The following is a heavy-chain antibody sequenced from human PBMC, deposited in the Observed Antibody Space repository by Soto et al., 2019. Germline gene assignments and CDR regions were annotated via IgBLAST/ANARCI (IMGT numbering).Heavy chain of an antibody. Sequence: GGSLRLSCAASGFTFSNAWMNWVRQAPGKGLEWVGRIKSKTDGGTTDYAAPVKGRFTISRDDSKNTLYLQMNSLKTEDTAVYYCTTDAAVGGSGSYGGFSVGVSYYYYGMDVWGQGTTVTVSS. J-gene: IGHJ6*02. CDR2: IKSKTDGGTT. V-gene: IGHV3-15*07. D-gene: IGHD3-10*01. CDR3: TTDAAVGGSGSYGGFSVGVSYYYYGMDV. CDR1: GFTFSNAW.